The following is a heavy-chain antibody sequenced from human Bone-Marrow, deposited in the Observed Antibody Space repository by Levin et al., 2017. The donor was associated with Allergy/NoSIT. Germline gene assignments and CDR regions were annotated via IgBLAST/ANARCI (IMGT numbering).Heavy chain of an antibody. CDR1: GGSFSGYY. CDR2: INHSGST. D-gene: IGHD6-19*01. V-gene: IGHV4-34*01. Sequence: PSETLSLTCAVYGGSFSGYYWSWIRQPPGKGLEWIGEINHSGSTNYNPSLKSRVTISVDTSKNQFSLKLSSVTAADTAVYYCARGKYSSGWYINAEYFQHWGQGTLVTVSS. J-gene: IGHJ1*01. CDR3: ARGKYSSGWYINAEYFQH.